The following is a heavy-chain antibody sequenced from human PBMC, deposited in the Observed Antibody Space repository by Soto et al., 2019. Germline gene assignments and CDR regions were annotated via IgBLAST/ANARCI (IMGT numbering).Heavy chain of an antibody. CDR2: ISHDGTSR. D-gene: IGHD6-19*01. J-gene: IGHJ5*02. Sequence: QVQLVESGGGVVQPGGSSKLACSASGFTVATTGMHWVRQAPGKGLEWVAMISHDGTSRPYRDSVRGRFTISRDDAKNTLYLEMTSLRPEDTAMSFCAKDWGSSGWFNWFNPWGQGVLVTVSS. V-gene: IGHV3-30*18. CDR3: AKDWGSSGWFNWFNP. CDR1: GFTVATTG.